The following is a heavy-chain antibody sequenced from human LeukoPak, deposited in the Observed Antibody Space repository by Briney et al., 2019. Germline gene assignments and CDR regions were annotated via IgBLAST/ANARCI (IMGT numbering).Heavy chain of an antibody. J-gene: IGHJ4*02. V-gene: IGHV3-48*01. Sequence: GGSLRLSCAASGFTFSRYSMHWVRRAPGKGLEWVSYISSGTTTIYYADFVKGRFTISRDNAKNSLYLQMDSLRAEGTALYYWATWEAGYFRHFDYWGQGILVTVSS. CDR2: ISSGTTTI. D-gene: IGHD3-22*01. CDR3: ATWEAGYFRHFDY. CDR1: GFTFSRYS.